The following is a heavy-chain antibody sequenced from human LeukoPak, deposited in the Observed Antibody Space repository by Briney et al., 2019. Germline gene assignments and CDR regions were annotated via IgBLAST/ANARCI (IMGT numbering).Heavy chain of an antibody. CDR3: ARERIAYYGMDV. V-gene: IGHV1-69*04. Sequence: GASVKVSRKASGGTFSSYAISWVRQAPGQGLEWMGRIIPILGIANYAQKFQGRVTITADKSTSTAYMELSSLRSEDTAVYYCARERIAYYGMDVWGQGTTVTVSS. J-gene: IGHJ6*02. CDR2: IIPILGIA. D-gene: IGHD6-6*01. CDR1: GGTFSSYA.